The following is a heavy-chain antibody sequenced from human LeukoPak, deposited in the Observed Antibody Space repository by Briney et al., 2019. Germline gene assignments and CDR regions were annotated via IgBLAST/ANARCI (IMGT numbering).Heavy chain of an antibody. J-gene: IGHJ4*02. CDR1: GGTFSSYA. CDR2: IIPIFGTA. CDR3: ARDLRDSSGWPYFDY. V-gene: IGHV1-69*13. D-gene: IGHD6-19*01. Sequence: SVKVSCKASGGTFSSYAISWVRQAPGQGLEWMGGIIPIFGTANYAQKFQGRVTITADESTSTAYMELSSLRSEDTAVYYCARDLRDSSGWPYFDYWGQGTLVTVSS.